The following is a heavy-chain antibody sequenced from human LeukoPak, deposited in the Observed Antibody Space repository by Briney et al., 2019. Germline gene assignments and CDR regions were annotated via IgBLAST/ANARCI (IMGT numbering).Heavy chain of an antibody. Sequence: GGSLRLSCAASGFTFSSYAMSWVRQAPGKGLEWVSAISDSGGSTYDADSVKGRFTISRDNARNSLYLQMNSLRAEDTALYYCTTLGYHLDSWGQGTLVTVSS. CDR1: GFTFSSYA. V-gene: IGHV3-23*01. CDR3: TTLGYHLDS. D-gene: IGHD3-22*01. CDR2: ISDSGGST. J-gene: IGHJ4*02.